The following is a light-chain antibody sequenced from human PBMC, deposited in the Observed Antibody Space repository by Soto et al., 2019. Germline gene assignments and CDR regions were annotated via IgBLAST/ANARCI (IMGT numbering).Light chain of an antibody. J-gene: IGLJ2*01. CDR3: SSYTSSSTLEVV. CDR2: DVS. V-gene: IGLV2-14*01. Sequence: QSVLTQPASVSGSPGQSITISCTGTSSDVGGYNYVSWYQQHPGKAPKLMIYDVSNRPSGVSNRFSGSKSGNTASLTISGLQSEDDADYYCSSYTSSSTLEVVFGGGTKVTVL. CDR1: SSDVGGYNY.